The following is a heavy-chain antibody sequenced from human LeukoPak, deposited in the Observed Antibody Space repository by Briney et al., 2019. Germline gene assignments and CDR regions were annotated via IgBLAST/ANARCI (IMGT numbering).Heavy chain of an antibody. CDR2: IEGDGSRT. D-gene: IGHD1-26*01. CDR1: GFNFDDYG. V-gene: IGHV3-43*02. J-gene: IGHJ6*02. Sequence: GGSLRLSCAASGFNFDDYGIHWVRQAPGMGLEWVALIEGDGSRTYYADSVKGRFTISRDNSNKSLYLQMSSLRTEDTALYFCAKDLLIVGATYYFYGMDVWGQGTTVTVSS. CDR3: AKDLLIVGATYYFYGMDV.